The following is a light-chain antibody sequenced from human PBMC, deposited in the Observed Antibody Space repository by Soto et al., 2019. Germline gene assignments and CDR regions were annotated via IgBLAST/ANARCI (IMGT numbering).Light chain of an antibody. J-gene: IGKJ1*01. CDR1: QSISNN. V-gene: IGKV3-15*01. CDR2: GAS. CDR3: LHYYELPRWT. Sequence: ENVLTQDPGALSLSKGERATLSCRASQSISNNLAWYQQQPGQAPRLLVYGASTTATGIPARFSGSGTGTEFTLTISSLQSEDFAVYYCLHYYELPRWTFGQGAMADNK.